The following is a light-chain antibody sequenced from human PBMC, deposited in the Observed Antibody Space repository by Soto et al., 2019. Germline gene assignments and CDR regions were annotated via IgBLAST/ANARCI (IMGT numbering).Light chain of an antibody. J-gene: IGKJ1*01. V-gene: IGKV3-20*01. CDR1: QSVSSSY. CDR2: GAS. Sequence: EIQLTQSPCTLSSSPGERATLSCRASQSVSSSYLAWYQQKPGQAPRLLIYGASSRATGIPDRFSGSGSGTDFTLTISRLEPEDFAVYYCQHYGSSPQTFGKGTKVVIK. CDR3: QHYGSSPQT.